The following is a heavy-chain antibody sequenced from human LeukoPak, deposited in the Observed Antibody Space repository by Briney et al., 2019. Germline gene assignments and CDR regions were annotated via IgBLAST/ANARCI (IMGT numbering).Heavy chain of an antibody. CDR3: ANSRGYGSGNL. D-gene: IGHD3-10*01. Sequence: QPGRSLRLSCAASGFTFSSYGMHWVRQAPGKGLEWISAVSGSGDRTYYAGSVKGRFTISRDNSKNIVYLRMNSLRAEDTAVYFCANSRGYGSGNLWGQGTLVTVSS. J-gene: IGHJ4*02. CDR2: VSGSGDRT. V-gene: IGHV3-23*01. CDR1: GFTFSSYG.